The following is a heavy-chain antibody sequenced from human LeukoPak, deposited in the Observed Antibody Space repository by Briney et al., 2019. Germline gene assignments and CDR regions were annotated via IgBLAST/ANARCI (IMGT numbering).Heavy chain of an antibody. V-gene: IGHV4-34*01. CDR2: INHSGST. J-gene: IGHJ6*01. CDR1: GGSFSGYY. Sequence: SETLSLTCAVYGGSFSGYYWSWIRQPPGKGLEWIGEINHSGSTNYNPSLKSRVTISVDTSKNHFSLKLSSVTAADTAVYYCARGPSGGMDVWGQGTTVNGSS. CDR3: ARGPSGGMDV.